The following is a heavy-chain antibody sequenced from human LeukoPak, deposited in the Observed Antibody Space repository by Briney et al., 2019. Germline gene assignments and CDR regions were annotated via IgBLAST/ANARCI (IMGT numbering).Heavy chain of an antibody. Sequence: SVKVSCKASGGTFSSYAISWVRQAPGQGLEWMGGIIPIFGTANYAQKFQGRVTMTRDTSTSTVYMELSSLRSEDTAVYYCARETAAAGSPSFDYWGQGTLVTVSS. J-gene: IGHJ4*02. CDR2: IIPIFGTA. V-gene: IGHV1-69*05. D-gene: IGHD6-13*01. CDR1: GGTFSSYA. CDR3: ARETAAAGSPSFDY.